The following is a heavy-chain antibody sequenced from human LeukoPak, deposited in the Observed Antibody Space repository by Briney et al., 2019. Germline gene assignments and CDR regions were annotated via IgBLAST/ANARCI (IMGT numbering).Heavy chain of an antibody. J-gene: IGHJ6*03. CDR1: GFTFSSYA. CDR2: ISYDGSNK. V-gene: IGHV3-30*04. CDR3: ARDKNRASYYYYYMDV. D-gene: IGHD1-14*01. Sequence: GGSLRLSCAASGFTFSSYAMHWVRQAPGKGLEWVAVISYDGSNKYYADSVKGRFTISRDNSKNTLYLQMNSLRAEDTAVYYCARDKNRASYYYYYMDVWGKGTTVTVSS.